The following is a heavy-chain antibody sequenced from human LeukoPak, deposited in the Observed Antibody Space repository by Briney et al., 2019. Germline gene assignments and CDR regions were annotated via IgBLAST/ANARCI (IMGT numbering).Heavy chain of an antibody. CDR2: IKQDGSEK. V-gene: IGHV3-7*01. CDR3: AREYLGMAV. J-gene: IGHJ4*02. D-gene: IGHD5-24*01. Sequence: PGGSLRLSCAASVFTFSIYWMSWVRHAPGKGLECVANIKQDGSEKYYVDSVKGRFTISRDNAKNSLYLQMNSLRAEDTAVYYCAREYLGMAVWGQGTLVTVSS. CDR1: VFTFSIYW.